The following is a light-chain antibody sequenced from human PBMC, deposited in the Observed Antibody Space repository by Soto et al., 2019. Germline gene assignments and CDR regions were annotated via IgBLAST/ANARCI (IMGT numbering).Light chain of an antibody. CDR2: STS. CDR1: IGAVTSDSY. V-gene: IGLV7-43*01. J-gene: IGLJ2*01. CDR3: LLYVGRSQI. Sequence: QAVVTQEPSLTVSPGGTVTLTCASSIGAVTSDSYPNWVQQKPGQAPRSLIYSTSNSHSWTPARFSGSLLGGKAALTLSGVQPEDEAEYYCLLYVGRSQIFGGGTKLTVL.